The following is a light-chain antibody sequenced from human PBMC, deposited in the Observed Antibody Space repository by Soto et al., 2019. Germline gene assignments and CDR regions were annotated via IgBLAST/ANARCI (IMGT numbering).Light chain of an antibody. CDR3: AGWDDILNGWV. Sequence: QSVLTQPPSASGTPGQRVTISCSGSSSNIGRYAINWYQQLPGTAPKVVIFSNINRPSGVPDRFSGSKSGTSASLAISGLQSEDEADYYCAGWDDILNGWVFGGGTQLTVL. J-gene: IGLJ3*02. CDR1: SSNIGRYA. CDR2: SNI. V-gene: IGLV1-44*01.